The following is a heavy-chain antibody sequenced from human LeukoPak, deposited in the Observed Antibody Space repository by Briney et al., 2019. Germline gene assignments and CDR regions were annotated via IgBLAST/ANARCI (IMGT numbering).Heavy chain of an antibody. CDR1: GFNFDDYA. V-gene: IGHV3-9*01. Sequence: GGSLRLSCAASGFNFDDYAMHWVRQVPGKGLEWVSGISWNSDSIGYADSVKGRFTISRDNAKNSLYLQMNSLRAEDTAVYYCAREIYSRSSGSPVGYWGQGTLVTVSS. D-gene: IGHD6-6*01. CDR3: AREIYSRSSGSPVGY. CDR2: ISWNSDSI. J-gene: IGHJ4*02.